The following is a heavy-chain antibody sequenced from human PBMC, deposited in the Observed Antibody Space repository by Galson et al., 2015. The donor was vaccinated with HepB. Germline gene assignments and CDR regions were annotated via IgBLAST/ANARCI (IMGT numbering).Heavy chain of an antibody. Sequence: SVKVSCKASGFTFTSSAMQWVRQARGQRLEWIGWIVVGSGNTNYAQKFQERVTITRDMSTSTAYMELSSLRSEDTAVYYCAAEGYYYDSSGYRTTIVYWGQGTLVTVSS. D-gene: IGHD3-22*01. J-gene: IGHJ4*02. CDR1: GFTFTSSA. CDR2: IVVGSGNT. V-gene: IGHV1-58*02. CDR3: AAEGYYYDSSGYRTTIVY.